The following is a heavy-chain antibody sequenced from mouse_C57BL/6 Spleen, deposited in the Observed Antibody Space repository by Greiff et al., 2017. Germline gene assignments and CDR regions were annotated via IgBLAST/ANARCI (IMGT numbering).Heavy chain of an antibody. CDR1: GYAFSSYW. D-gene: IGHD2-5*01. Sequence: QVQLQQSGAELVKPGASVKISCKASGYAFSSYWMNWVKQRPGKGLEWIGQIYPGDGDTNYNGKFKGKATLTADKSSSTAYMQLSSLTSEDSAVYFCARFSYSNYRGYFDYWGQGTTLTVSS. CDR2: IYPGDGDT. CDR3: ARFSYSNYRGYFDY. V-gene: IGHV1-80*01. J-gene: IGHJ2*01.